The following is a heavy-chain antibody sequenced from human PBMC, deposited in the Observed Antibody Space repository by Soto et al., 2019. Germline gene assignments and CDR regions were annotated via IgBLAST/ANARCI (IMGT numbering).Heavy chain of an antibody. CDR3: ARAVAGTLEFYFDY. CDR2: INHSGST. V-gene: IGHV4-34*01. J-gene: IGHJ4*02. CDR1: GGSFSGYY. Sequence: QVQLQQWGAGLLKPSETLSLTCAVYGGSFSGYYWSWIRQPPGKGLEWIGEINHSGSTNYNPSLKSRVTISVDTSKNQFSLKLSSVTAAGTAVYYCARAVAGTLEFYFDYWGQGTLVTVSS. D-gene: IGHD6-19*01.